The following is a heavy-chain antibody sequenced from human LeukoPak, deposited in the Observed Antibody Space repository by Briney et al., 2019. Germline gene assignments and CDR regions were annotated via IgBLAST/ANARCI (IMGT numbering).Heavy chain of an antibody. J-gene: IGHJ4*01. CDR3: ARDSSSYYFDY. CDR2: INPSGGST. CDR1: GYTFSSYY. Sequence: GASVKVSCKASGYTFSSYYMHWVRRAPGQGLEWMGIINPSGGSTSYAQKFQGRVTMTRDTSTSTVYMELSSLRSEDTAVYYCARDSSSYYFDYWGHGTLVTVSS. D-gene: IGHD6-13*01. V-gene: IGHV1-46*01.